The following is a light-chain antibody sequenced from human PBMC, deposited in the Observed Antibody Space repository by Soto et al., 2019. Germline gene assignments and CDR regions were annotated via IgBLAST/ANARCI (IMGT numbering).Light chain of an antibody. V-gene: IGKV1-6*02. CDR1: QDIRHD. CDR2: SAS. CDR3: LQNYIYPCT. Sequence: AIQMTQSPSSLSASPGDRATITCRASQDIRHDLGWYQQKPGEDPKILIYSASNLQSGVPSRFSGSGSGTYFTLTISSLQPEDFATYYCLQNYIYPCTFGQGTKLEIK. J-gene: IGKJ2*02.